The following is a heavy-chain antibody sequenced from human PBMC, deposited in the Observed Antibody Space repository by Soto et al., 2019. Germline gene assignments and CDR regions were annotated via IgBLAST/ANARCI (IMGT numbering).Heavy chain of an antibody. CDR3: ARVTGAVDTAMWIDY. D-gene: IGHD5-18*01. CDR1: GGSISSSSYY. CDR2: IYNSGST. J-gene: IGHJ4*02. V-gene: IGHV4-39*07. Sequence: PSETLSLTCTVSGGSISSSSYYWGWIRQPPGKGLEWIGSIYNSGSTYYNLSLKSRVTISVDTSKNQFSLKLSSVAAADTAVYYCARVTGAVDTAMWIDYWGQGTLVTVSS.